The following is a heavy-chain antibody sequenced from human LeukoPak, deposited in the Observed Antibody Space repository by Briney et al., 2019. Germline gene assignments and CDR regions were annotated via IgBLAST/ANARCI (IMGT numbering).Heavy chain of an antibody. J-gene: IGHJ4*02. CDR1: GFTFSSYW. D-gene: IGHD3-10*01. CDR3: ARSYYYGSGVFDY. V-gene: IGHV3-7*01. CDR2: IKQDGSEK. Sequence: GGSLRLSCAASGFTFSSYWMSWVRQAPGKGLEWVANIKQDGSEKYYVDSVKGRFTISRDNAKNSLYLQMNSLRAEDTAVYYCARSYYYGSGVFDYWGKGTLVIVSS.